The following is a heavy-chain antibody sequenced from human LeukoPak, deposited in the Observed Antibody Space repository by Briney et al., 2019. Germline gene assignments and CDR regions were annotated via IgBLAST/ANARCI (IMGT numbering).Heavy chain of an antibody. D-gene: IGHD3-10*01. Sequence: SETLSLTCTVSGYSISSGYYWGWIRQPPGKGLEWIGYIYFSGSTNYNPSLKTRVTISIDTSKNQLSLNLNSVTAADTAVYFCARVEMYYYGSGSPDNWFDPWGQGTLVTVSS. V-gene: IGHV4-61*01. CDR2: IYFSGST. CDR3: ARVEMYYYGSGSPDNWFDP. CDR1: GYSISSGYY. J-gene: IGHJ5*02.